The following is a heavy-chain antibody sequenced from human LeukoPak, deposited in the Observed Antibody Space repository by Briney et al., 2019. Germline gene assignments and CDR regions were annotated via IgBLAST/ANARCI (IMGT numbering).Heavy chain of an antibody. J-gene: IGHJ5*02. CDR2: INHSGST. Sequence: GSLRLSCAASGFTFRSHWMSWIRQPPGKGLEWIGEINHSGSTNYNPSLKSRVTISVDTSKSQFSLKLSSVTAADTAVYYCARVTTFGGVIVPWGQGTLVTVSS. V-gene: IGHV4-34*01. CDR1: GFTFRSHW. D-gene: IGHD3-16*02. CDR3: ARVTTFGGVIVP.